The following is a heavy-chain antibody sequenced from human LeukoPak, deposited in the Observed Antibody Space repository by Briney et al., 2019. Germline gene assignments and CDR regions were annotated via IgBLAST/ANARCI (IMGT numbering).Heavy chain of an antibody. CDR1: GGSISSSSYY. D-gene: IGHD5-12*01. Sequence: SETLSLTCTVSGGSISSSSYYWGWIRQPPGKGLEWIGSIYYSGSTYYNPSLKSRVTISVDTSKNQFSLKLSSVTAADTAVYYCARHRAFVDIVATTYFDYWGQGTLVTVSS. CDR2: IYYSGST. V-gene: IGHV4-39*01. J-gene: IGHJ4*02. CDR3: ARHRAFVDIVATTYFDY.